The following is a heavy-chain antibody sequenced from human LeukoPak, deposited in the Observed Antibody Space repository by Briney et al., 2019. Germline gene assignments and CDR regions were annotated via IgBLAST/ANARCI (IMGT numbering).Heavy chain of an antibody. D-gene: IGHD6-13*01. J-gene: IGHJ4*02. CDR3: ARGGSIAAAVAY. V-gene: IGHV1-2*02. CDR1: GYTFSGYY. Sequence: ASVKVSCKASGYTFSGYYMHWVRQAPGQGLEWMGWINPNSGGTNYAQKFQGRVTMTRDTSISTAYMELSRLRADDTAVYYCARGGSIAAAVAYWGQGTLVTVSS. CDR2: INPNSGGT.